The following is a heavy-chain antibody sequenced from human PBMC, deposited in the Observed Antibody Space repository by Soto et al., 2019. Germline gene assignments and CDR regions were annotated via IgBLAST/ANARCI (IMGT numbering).Heavy chain of an antibody. CDR3: AKSVDGGYYYGMDV. D-gene: IGHD2-21*01. Sequence: GGSLRLSCAASGFTFSSYGMHWVRQAPGKGLEWVAVISYDESNKYYADSVKGRFTISRDNSKNTLYLQMNSLRAEDTAVYYCAKSVDGGYYYGMDVWGQGTTVTVSS. J-gene: IGHJ6*02. CDR1: GFTFSSYG. V-gene: IGHV3-30*18. CDR2: ISYDESNK.